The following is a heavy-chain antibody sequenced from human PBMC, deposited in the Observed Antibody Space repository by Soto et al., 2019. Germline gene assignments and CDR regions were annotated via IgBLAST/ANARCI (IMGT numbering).Heavy chain of an antibody. Sequence: ASVKVSCKASGYTFTGYYMHWVRQAPGQGLEWMGWINPNSGGTNYAQKFQGWVTMTRDTSISTAYMELSRLRSDDTAVYYCARASFTVTTSDVYFDYWGQGTLVTVSS. CDR3: ARASFTVTTSDVYFDY. V-gene: IGHV1-2*04. D-gene: IGHD4-17*01. CDR1: GYTFTGYY. J-gene: IGHJ4*02. CDR2: INPNSGGT.